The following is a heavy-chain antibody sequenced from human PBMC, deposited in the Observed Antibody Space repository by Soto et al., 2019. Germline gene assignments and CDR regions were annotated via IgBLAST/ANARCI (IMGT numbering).Heavy chain of an antibody. V-gene: IGHV4-61*01. D-gene: IGHD4-17*01. Sequence: SETLSLTCTVSGGSVSSGSYYWSWIRQPPGKGLEWIGYIYYSGSTNYNPSLKSRVTISVDTSKNQFSLKLSSVTAADTAVYYCARESLYGGYQGWTNRPCDCRGKRTRVTVSS. CDR3: ARESLYGGYQGWTNRPCDC. CDR1: GGSVSSGSYY. CDR2: IYYSGST. J-gene: IGHJ4*02.